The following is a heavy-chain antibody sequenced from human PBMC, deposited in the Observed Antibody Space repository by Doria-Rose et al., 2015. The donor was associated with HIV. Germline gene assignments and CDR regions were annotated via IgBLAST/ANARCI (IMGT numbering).Heavy chain of an antibody. CDR3: ARIHSLSSSSLGH. Sequence: QVQLVQSGAAVQKPGASVTVSCKTSGYTFSAYAIHWVRQAPGQRLEWMGWLNVGNGDTRYSRKFQDRVTVTSDTSANTGYMALSSLRSEDTAVYYCARIHSLSSSSLGHWGQGTLVTVSS. CDR2: LNVGNGDT. J-gene: IGHJ4*02. D-gene: IGHD6-13*01. V-gene: IGHV1-3*01. CDR1: GYTFSAYA.